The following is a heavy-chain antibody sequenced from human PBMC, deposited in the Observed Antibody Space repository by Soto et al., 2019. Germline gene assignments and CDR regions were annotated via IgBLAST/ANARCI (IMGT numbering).Heavy chain of an antibody. CDR2: IYYSGST. CDR1: GGSISSGGYY. Sequence: QVQLQESGPGLVRPSQTLTLTCTVSGGSISSGGYYWSWIRQHPGKGLEWIGYIYYSGSTYYNPSLKSRVTISVDTSKNQFSLKLSSVTAADTAVYYCARGGRRSPAMDVWGQGTTVTVSS. CDR3: ARGGRRSPAMDV. J-gene: IGHJ6*02. V-gene: IGHV4-31*03.